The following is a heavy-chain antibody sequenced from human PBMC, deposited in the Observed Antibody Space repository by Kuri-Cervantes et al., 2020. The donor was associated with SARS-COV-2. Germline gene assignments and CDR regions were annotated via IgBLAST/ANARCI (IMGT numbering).Heavy chain of an antibody. CDR3: ASEYSTTTFRPAGNSYNKYFDY. J-gene: IGHJ4*02. D-gene: IGHD2-2*01. CDR1: GGSISSGYH. CDR2: IYYSGST. V-gene: IGHV4-38-2*02. Sequence: GSLRLSCTVSGGSISSGYHWGWIRQPPGKGLEWIGSIYYSGSTFYSPSLMSRVTISVDTSKNQFSLELTSVTAADTAIYYCASEYSTTTFRPAGNSYNKYFDYWGQGTQVTVSS.